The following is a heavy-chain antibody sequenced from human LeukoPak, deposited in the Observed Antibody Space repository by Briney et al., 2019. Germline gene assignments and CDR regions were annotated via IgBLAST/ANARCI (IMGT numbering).Heavy chain of an antibody. CDR2: IKSKADGGTT. CDR1: GLTFINAW. V-gene: IGHV3-15*01. Sequence: GGSLRLSCSASGLTFINAWMTWVRQAPGKGLEWVGRIKSKADGGTTDYAAPVKGRFTISRDDSKNTLNLQMNSLKTEDTAVYYCTTVKEANDAFEIWGQGTMVTVSS. J-gene: IGHJ3*02. CDR3: TTVKEANDAFEI.